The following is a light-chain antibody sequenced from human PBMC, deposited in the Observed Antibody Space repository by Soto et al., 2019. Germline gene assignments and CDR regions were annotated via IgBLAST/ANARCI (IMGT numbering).Light chain of an antibody. Sequence: EIVLTQSPGTLSLSPGERATLSCRASQSLSGTYLAWYQQKPGQTPRLLIYGASSRATGIPDRFSGSGSGTEFTLTISRLEPEDFAVYYCQQFGTSPFTFGPGTKVDIK. CDR2: GAS. CDR3: QQFGTSPFT. V-gene: IGKV3-20*01. J-gene: IGKJ3*01. CDR1: QSLSGTY.